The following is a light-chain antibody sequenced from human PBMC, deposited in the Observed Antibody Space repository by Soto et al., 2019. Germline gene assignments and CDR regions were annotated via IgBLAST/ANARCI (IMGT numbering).Light chain of an antibody. J-gene: IGLJ1*01. Sequence: QSVLTKPPSASGTPGQRVTISCSGSSSNIGSNYVYWYQQLPGTAPKLLIYGNYQRPSGVPDRFSGSKSGTSATLAISGLLSEDEADYFCAACYDSLSGSVVFATWPKGTVL. CDR3: AACYDSLSGSVV. CDR1: SSNIGSNY. CDR2: GNY. V-gene: IGLV1-47*02.